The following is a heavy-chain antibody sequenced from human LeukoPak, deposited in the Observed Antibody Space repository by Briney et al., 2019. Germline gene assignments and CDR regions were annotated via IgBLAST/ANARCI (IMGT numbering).Heavy chain of an antibody. CDR3: AKGEYSRTSYYHYYMDV. V-gene: IGHV4-39*07. J-gene: IGHJ6*03. Sequence: PSETLSLTCTVSGGSISSSSYYWGWIRQPPGKGLEWIGSIYYSGSTYYNPSLKSRVTISVDTSKNQFSLRLSSVTAADTAVYFCAKGEYSRTSYYHYYMDVWGKGTTVTVSS. D-gene: IGHD6-6*01. CDR1: GGSISSSSYY. CDR2: IYYSGST.